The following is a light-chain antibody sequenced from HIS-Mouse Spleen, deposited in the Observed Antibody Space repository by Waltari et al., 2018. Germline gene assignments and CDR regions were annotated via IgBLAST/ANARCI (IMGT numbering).Light chain of an antibody. CDR1: SSDVWSYNL. V-gene: IGLV2-23*01. J-gene: IGLJ3*02. CDR3: CSYAGSSTWV. Sequence: QSALTQPASVSGSPGQSITISCTGTSSDVWSYNLVSWYQQHPGKATKLMIYEGSKRPSGVSNRFSGSKSGNTASLTISGLQAEDEADYYCCSYAGSSTWVFGGGTKLTVL. CDR2: EGS.